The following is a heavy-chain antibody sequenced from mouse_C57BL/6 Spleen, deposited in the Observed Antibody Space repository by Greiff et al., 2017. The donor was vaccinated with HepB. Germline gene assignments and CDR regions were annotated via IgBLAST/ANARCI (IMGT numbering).Heavy chain of an antibody. CDR3: ARLRGTDYAMDY. J-gene: IGHJ4*01. V-gene: IGHV1-18*01. CDR2: INPNNGGT. Sequence: VQLKESGPELVKPGASVKIPCKASGYTFTDYNMDWVKQSHGKSLEWIGDINPNNGGTIYNQKFKGKATLTVDKSSSTAYMELRSLTSEDTAVYYCARLRGTDYAMDYWGQGTSVTVSS. D-gene: IGHD3-3*01. CDR1: GYTFTDYN.